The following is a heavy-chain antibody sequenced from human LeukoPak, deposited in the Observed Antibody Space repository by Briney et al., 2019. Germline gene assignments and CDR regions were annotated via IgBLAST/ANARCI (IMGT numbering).Heavy chain of an antibody. Sequence: GRSLRLSCAASGFTFSSYSMNWVRQAPGKGLEWVSSIPTSSSYIYYADSVKGRFTISRDNAKNSLYLQMNSLRADDTAVYYCARDGGDSGFDPWGQGTLVTVSS. D-gene: IGHD2-21*02. CDR3: ARDGGDSGFDP. CDR1: GFTFSSYS. V-gene: IGHV3-21*01. CDR2: IPTSSSYI. J-gene: IGHJ5*02.